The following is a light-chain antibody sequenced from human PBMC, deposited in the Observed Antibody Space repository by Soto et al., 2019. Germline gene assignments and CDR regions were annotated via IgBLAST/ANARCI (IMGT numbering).Light chain of an antibody. Sequence: DIQMTQSPSSLSASVGDRVTITCRASQSISSYLNWYQQKPGKAPKLLIYAASSLQSGVPSRFSGSGSGTDFTLTISSLQPEAFATYYCQPSYSTPRTFGQGTKLEIK. J-gene: IGKJ2*01. CDR2: AAS. CDR3: QPSYSTPRT. V-gene: IGKV1-39*01. CDR1: QSISSY.